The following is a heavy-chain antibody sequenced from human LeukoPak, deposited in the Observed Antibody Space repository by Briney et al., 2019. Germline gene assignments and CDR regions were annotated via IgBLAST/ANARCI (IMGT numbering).Heavy chain of an antibody. Sequence: GGSLRLSCAASEFTFSSYDMHWVRQVTGKGLEWVSTIDTAGNTWYPDSVKGRFTISRENAKNSLNLQMNSLRVGDTAVYYCARAKMPGIQAAGRVNYFGSWGQGTLVTASS. D-gene: IGHD6-13*01. CDR3: ARAKMPGIQAAGRVNYFGS. V-gene: IGHV3-13*01. CDR2: IDTAGNT. CDR1: EFTFSSYD. J-gene: IGHJ4*02.